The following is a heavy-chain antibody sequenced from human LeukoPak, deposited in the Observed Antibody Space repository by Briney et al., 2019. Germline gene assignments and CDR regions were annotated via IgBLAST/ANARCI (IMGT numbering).Heavy chain of an antibody. D-gene: IGHD3-22*01. J-gene: IGHJ4*02. CDR3: ARGRDSSGYYYSPPSD. Sequence: PSQTLSLTCTVSGGSISSGGYYWSWIRQHPGKGLEWIGYIYYSGSTYYNPSLKSRVTISVDTSKNQFSLKLSPVTAADTAVYYCARGRDSSGYYYSPPSDWGQGTLVTVSS. V-gene: IGHV4-31*03. CDR1: GGSISSGGYY. CDR2: IYYSGST.